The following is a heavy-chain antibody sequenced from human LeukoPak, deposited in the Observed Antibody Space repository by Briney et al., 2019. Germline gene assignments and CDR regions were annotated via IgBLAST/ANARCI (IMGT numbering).Heavy chain of an antibody. D-gene: IGHD3-10*01. V-gene: IGHV1-8*01. CDR1: GYTFTSYG. J-gene: IGHJ4*02. CDR3: ARESVFGSGSSDY. CDR2: MNPNSGPT. Sequence: ASVKVSCKTSGYTFTSYGINWVRQAPGQGLEWMGWMNPNSGPTGYAQLFQGRVTISSNISTSTVYMELSNLRPEDTAVYYCARESVFGSGSSDYWGQGTLVTVSS.